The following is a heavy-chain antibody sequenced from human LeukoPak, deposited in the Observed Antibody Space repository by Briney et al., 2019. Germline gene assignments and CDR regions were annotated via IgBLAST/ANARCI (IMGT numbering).Heavy chain of an antibody. CDR3: ARHRSGSYSH. Sequence: SETLSLTCTVSGGSISSSYWSWIRQPPGKGLEWIGYISDSGSSNYNSSLKSRLTISLDTSKNQLSLNLSSVTAADTAVYYCARHRSGSYSHWGQGTLVTVSS. J-gene: IGHJ4*02. CDR2: ISDSGSS. V-gene: IGHV4-59*08. CDR1: GGSISSSY. D-gene: IGHD1-26*01.